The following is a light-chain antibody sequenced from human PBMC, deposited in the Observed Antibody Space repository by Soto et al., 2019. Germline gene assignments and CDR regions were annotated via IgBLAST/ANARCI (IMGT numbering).Light chain of an antibody. Sequence: PSTLSASVGDRVTITCRAMQSISSWLAWYQQKPGKAPKLLIYKASSLESGVPSRFSGSGSGTEFTLTIFFFQTEDRHTYFHHGFG. CDR1: QSISSW. J-gene: IGKJ3*01. V-gene: IGKV1-5*03. CDR2: KAS. CDR3: HG.